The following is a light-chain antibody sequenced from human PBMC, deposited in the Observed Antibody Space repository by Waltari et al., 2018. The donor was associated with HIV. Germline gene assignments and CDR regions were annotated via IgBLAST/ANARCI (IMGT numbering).Light chain of an antibody. CDR3: QQCYSVPLT. V-gene: IGKV1-33*01. CDR2: DAS. CDR1: EDIKNH. Sequence: DIQMTQSPTSLSAPIGDSVSITCRASEDIKNHLNWYHQKPGKPPKLLISDASILQTGTPSRFTGNGSGTHFSLVISSLQSEDVGSFFCQQCYSVPLTFGPGTRV. J-gene: IGKJ3*01.